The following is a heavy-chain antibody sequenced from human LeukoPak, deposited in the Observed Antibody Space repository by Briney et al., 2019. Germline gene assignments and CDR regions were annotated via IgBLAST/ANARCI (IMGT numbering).Heavy chain of an antibody. CDR2: ISSTGGTI. D-gene: IGHD4-17*01. J-gene: IGHJ4*02. Sequence: GGSLRLSCAASGFTFSGYAMNWVRQAPGKGLEWLSHISSTGGTIYYADSVKGRLTVSRDNAKNSLYLQVNSLRAEDTAVYYCAKSDPYGDSLIEIWGQGALVTASS. CDR1: GFTFSGYA. CDR3: AKSDPYGDSLIEI. V-gene: IGHV3-48*03.